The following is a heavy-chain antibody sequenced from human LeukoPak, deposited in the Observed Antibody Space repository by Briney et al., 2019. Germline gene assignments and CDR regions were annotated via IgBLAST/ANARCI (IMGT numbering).Heavy chain of an antibody. V-gene: IGHV1-69*10. J-gene: IGHJ1*01. D-gene: IGHD3-10*01. CDR1: GGASSSYA. Sequence: ASVKVSCKASGGASSSYAVSWVRQAPGQGLEWMGGIIPILGIPNYAQKFQGRVTITADESTSTANMELSSLRSEDTAVYYCARGEQAGLWFGDTAFHHWGQGTLVTVSS. CDR2: IIPILGIP. CDR3: ARGEQAGLWFGDTAFHH.